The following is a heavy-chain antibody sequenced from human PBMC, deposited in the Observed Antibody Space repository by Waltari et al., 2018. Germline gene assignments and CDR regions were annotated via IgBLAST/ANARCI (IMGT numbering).Heavy chain of an antibody. D-gene: IGHD6-6*01. Sequence: QLQLQESGPGLVKPSETLSLTCTVSGGSISSSSYYLGWIRQPPGKGLEWIGSIYYRGSTYYTPSLKSRVTIAVYTSKNQFSLKLSSVTAADTAVYYCARREAARHFDYWGQGTLVTVSS. J-gene: IGHJ4*02. CDR2: IYYRGST. CDR3: ARREAARHFDY. CDR1: GGSISSSSYY. V-gene: IGHV4-39*01.